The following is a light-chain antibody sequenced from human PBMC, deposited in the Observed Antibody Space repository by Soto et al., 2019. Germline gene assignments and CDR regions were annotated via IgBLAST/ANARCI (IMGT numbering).Light chain of an antibody. CDR2: EVS. V-gene: IGLV2-14*01. CDR1: SSDVGYYTY. J-gene: IGLJ1*01. CDR3: QSYDSSLSVLYV. Sequence: QSVLTQPASVSGSPGQSITISCTGTSSDVGYYTYVSWYQQHPGKAPKLMIYEVSNRPSGVPDRFSGSKSGTSASLAITGLQAEDEADYYCQSYDSSLSVLYVFGTGTKLTVL.